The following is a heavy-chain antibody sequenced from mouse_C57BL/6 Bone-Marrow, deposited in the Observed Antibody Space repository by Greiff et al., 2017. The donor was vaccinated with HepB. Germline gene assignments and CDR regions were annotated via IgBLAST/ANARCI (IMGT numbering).Heavy chain of an antibody. J-gene: IGHJ1*03. D-gene: IGHD1-1*01. CDR3: ARGENYYGSSLSYWYFDV. Sequence: EVKVEESGGGLVKPGGSLKLSCAASGFTFSDYGMHWVRQAPEKGLEWVAYISSGSSTIYYADTVKGRFTISRDNAKNTLFLQMTSLRSEDTAMYYCARGENYYGSSLSYWYFDVWGTGTTVTVSS. CDR1: GFTFSDYG. CDR2: ISSGSSTI. V-gene: IGHV5-17*01.